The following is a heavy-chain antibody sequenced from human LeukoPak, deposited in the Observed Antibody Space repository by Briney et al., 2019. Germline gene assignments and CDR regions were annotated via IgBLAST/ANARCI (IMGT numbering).Heavy chain of an antibody. J-gene: IGHJ5*02. CDR1: GGSISSSSYY. Sequence: SETLSLTCTVSGGSISSSSYYWGWIRQPPGKGLEWIGSIYYSGSTYYNPSLKSRVTISVDTSKNQFSLKLSSVTAADTAVYYCARGNWFDPWGQGTLVTVSS. CDR2: IYYSGST. V-gene: IGHV4-39*07. CDR3: ARGNWFDP.